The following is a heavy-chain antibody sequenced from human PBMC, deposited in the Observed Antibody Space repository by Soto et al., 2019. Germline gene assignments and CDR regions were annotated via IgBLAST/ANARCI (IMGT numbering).Heavy chain of an antibody. D-gene: IGHD1-26*01. CDR2: IYWDDDK. CDR3: AHRPPGGSYYLDYFDC. J-gene: IGHJ4*02. Sequence: QITLKESGPTLVKPTQTLTLTCTFSGFALSTSGVGVGWIRQPPGKALAWLALIYWDDDKRYSPSLKSRLTITKDTSKTQVVLRMTNMDPVDTATYYCAHRPPGGSYYLDYFDCWGQGTLVTVSS. V-gene: IGHV2-5*02. CDR1: GFALSTSGVG.